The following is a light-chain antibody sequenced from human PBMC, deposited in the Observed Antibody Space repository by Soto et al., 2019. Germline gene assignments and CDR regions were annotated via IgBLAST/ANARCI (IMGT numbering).Light chain of an antibody. J-gene: IGKJ4*01. V-gene: IGKV1D-12*01. Sequence: DIQMTQSPSSVSASVGDRVTITCRASQDIITWLAWYQQKPGKAPKLLIYSASSLQSGVPSRFSGTGSGTDITLTISSLQPEDFATYYCQQANSFPLTFGGGTRVEIK. CDR2: SAS. CDR1: QDIITW. CDR3: QQANSFPLT.